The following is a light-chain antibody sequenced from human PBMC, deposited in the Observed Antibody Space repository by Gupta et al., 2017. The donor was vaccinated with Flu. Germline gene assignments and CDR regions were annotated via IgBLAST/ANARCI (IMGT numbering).Light chain of an antibody. CDR2: CKN. CDR1: SSNIGAGYD. J-gene: IGLJ3*02. V-gene: IGLV1-40*01. Sequence: QSVLTQPPSVSAAPGQRVTISCTGSSSNIGAGYDVHWDHQLPATAPPLLLSCKNNRPSAVHPRFSCDTTCDSASPVTTSLHDEDDADDYYYSSDNSIRGCWVFGGGTKMTVL. CDR3: YSSDNSIRGCWV.